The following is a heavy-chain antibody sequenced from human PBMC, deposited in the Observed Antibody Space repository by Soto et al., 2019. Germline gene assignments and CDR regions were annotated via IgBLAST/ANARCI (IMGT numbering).Heavy chain of an antibody. CDR2: IHYSGTS. CDR3: ARHWIAGSSIP. D-gene: IGHD2-21*01. Sequence: SETLSLTCSVSGDSISSSSQYWGWIRQPPGKGLEWIGSIHYSGTSYYNPSLKSRVTIFVDTSKNQLSLKLSSVTAADTAVYYCARHWIAGSSIPWGQGALVTVSS. J-gene: IGHJ5*02. V-gene: IGHV4-39*01. CDR1: GDSISSSSQY.